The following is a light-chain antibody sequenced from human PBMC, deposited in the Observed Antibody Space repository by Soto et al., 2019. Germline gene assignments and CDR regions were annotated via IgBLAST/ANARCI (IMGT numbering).Light chain of an antibody. CDR2: GAS. V-gene: IGKV3-20*01. Sequence: EIVLTQSPGSLSLFPGDSATLSCRASQRISSPYLAWYQQKPGQVPRLLIFGASTRATGISDRFSGSGSGTDFTLTISRLEPEDFAVYHCQQFGSTVTFGPGTKVDIK. CDR1: QRISSPY. CDR3: QQFGSTVT. J-gene: IGKJ3*01.